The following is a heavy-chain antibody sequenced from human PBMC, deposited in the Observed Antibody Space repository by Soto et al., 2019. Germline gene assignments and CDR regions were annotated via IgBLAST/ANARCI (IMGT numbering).Heavy chain of an antibody. CDR2: ISYDGSNE. D-gene: IGHD3-10*01. CDR3: AKDISPSGSGSDY. Sequence: QVQLVESGGGVVQPGRSLRLSCEASGFTFSSYGMHWVRQAPGKGLEWVAFISYDGSNEYYADSVRGRFAISRDNSRNSVSLPLSSVRGGQTAVYCCAKDISPSGSGSDYWGQGSLVTVSS. CDR1: GFTFSSYG. V-gene: IGHV3-30*18. J-gene: IGHJ4*02.